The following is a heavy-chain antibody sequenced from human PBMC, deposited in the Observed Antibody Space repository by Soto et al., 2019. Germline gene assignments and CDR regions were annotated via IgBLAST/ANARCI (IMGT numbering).Heavy chain of an antibody. Sequence: DSLKISCKGSGYSFTSYWISWVRQMPGKGLEWMGRIDPSDSYTNYSPSFQGHVTISADKSISTAYQQWSRLKASDTAMYYCARHNIADSTLILFDTWGQATLVTVSS. CDR2: IDPSDSYT. J-gene: IGHJ5*02. CDR3: ARHNIADSTLILFDT. V-gene: IGHV5-10-1*01. D-gene: IGHD3-22*01. CDR1: GYSFTSYW.